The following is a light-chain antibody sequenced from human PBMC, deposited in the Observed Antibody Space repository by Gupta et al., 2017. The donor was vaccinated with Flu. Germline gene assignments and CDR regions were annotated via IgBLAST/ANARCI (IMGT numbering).Light chain of an antibody. CDR1: NSNIGRNT. V-gene: IGLV1-44*01. CDR3: ATWDDSLNGPV. Sequence: QSLLTQPPSSSGPAGQRVTISCSGSNSNIGRNTLSWYQQLPGAAPKLIIQNDNQRPSGVPVRFSGSKAGTSASLTISGLQSEDEGDFYCATWDDSLNGPVFGGGTRLTVL. J-gene: IGLJ3*02. CDR2: NDN.